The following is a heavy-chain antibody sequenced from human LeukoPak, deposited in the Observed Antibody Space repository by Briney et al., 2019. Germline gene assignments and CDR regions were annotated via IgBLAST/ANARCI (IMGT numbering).Heavy chain of an antibody. CDR3: ARERRYCSSIRCRGENWFDP. D-gene: IGHD2-2*01. Sequence: ASVKVSCKASGYTFTSYYMHWVRQAPGQGLEWIGIINPSGGSTSYAQKFQGRVTMTRDTSTSTVYMELSSLRSEDTAVYYCARERRYCSSIRCRGENWFDPWGQGTLVTVSS. CDR1: GYTFTSYY. V-gene: IGHV1-46*01. CDR2: INPSGGST. J-gene: IGHJ5*02.